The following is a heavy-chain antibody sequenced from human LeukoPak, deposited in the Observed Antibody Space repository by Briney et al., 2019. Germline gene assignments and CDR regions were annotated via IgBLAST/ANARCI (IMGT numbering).Heavy chain of an antibody. CDR2: IYYSGST. CDR1: GGSISSGGYY. V-gene: IGHV4-31*03. CDR3: ARCSGGSCYRAFDI. Sequence: SQTLSLTCTVSGGSISSGGYYWRWIRQHPGKGLEWIGYIYYSGSTYYNPSLKSRVSISVDTSKNQFSLKLSSVTAADTAVYYCARCSGGSCYRAFDIWGQGTMVTVSS. J-gene: IGHJ3*02. D-gene: IGHD2-15*01.